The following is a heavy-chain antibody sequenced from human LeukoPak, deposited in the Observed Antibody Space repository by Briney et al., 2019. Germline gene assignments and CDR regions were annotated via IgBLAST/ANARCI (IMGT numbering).Heavy chain of an antibody. J-gene: IGHJ3*02. Sequence: TSETLSLTCTVSGASIRSGDYYWSWIRQPPGKGLEWIGYIYESGSTYYNPSLKSRITISVDTSENRFSLKPSSVTATDTAVYYCARDCSGGSCYGAFDIWGQGAMVTVSS. CDR2: IYESGST. V-gene: IGHV4-30-4*01. CDR3: ARDCSGGSCYGAFDI. CDR1: GASIRSGDYY. D-gene: IGHD2-15*01.